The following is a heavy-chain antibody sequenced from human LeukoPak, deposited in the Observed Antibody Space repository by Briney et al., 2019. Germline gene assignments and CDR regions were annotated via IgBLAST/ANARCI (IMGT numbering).Heavy chain of an antibody. Sequence: SGGSLRLSCAASGFIFSSYWMSWVRQAPGKGLEWVANIKQDGSEKYYVDSVKGRFTISRDNAKNSLYLQMNSLRAEDTAVYYCARKRSPGAFDIWGQGTMVTVSS. J-gene: IGHJ3*02. CDR3: ARKRSPGAFDI. V-gene: IGHV3-7*01. CDR1: GFIFSSYW. CDR2: IKQDGSEK.